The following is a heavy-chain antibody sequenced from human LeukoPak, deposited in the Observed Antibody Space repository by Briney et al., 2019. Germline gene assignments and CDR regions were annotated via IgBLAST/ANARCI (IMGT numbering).Heavy chain of an antibody. CDR3: ARVQGRIVGATETDY. CDR1: GGTFSSYA. CDR2: ISAYNGNT. D-gene: IGHD1-26*01. Sequence: GASVKVSCKASGGTFSSYAISWVRQAPGQGLEWMGWISAYNGNTNYAQKLQGRVTMTTDTSTSTAYMELRSLRSDDTAVYYCARVQGRIVGATETDYWGQGTLVTVSS. J-gene: IGHJ4*02. V-gene: IGHV1-18*01.